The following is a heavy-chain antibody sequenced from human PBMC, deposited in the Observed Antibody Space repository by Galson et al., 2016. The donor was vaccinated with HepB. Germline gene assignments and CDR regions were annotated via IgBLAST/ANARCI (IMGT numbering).Heavy chain of an antibody. J-gene: IGHJ6*02. V-gene: IGHV3-33*08. CDR1: GFTFGRYT. CDR2: IWYAGSNK. Sequence: SLRLSCAASGFTFGRYTMHWVRQAPGKGLEWVAVIWYAGSNKYYADSVKGRFNISRDNSKNTLYLQMNNLRGEDTAVYYCAREVGDFICTGSEWDLDVWGQGTTVTVSS. CDR3: AREVGDFICTGSEWDLDV. D-gene: IGHD2-2*01.